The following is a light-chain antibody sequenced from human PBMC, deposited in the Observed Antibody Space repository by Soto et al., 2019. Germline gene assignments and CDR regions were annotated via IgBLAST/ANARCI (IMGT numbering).Light chain of an antibody. Sequence: DIVMTQSPASLAVSLGERATINCKSSQSVLYSSNNKNYLAWYQQKPGQPPKLLIYWASTRESGVPDRFSGSGSGTDFTLIISSLQDEDVAVYYCQQYYDTPLTFGGGTRVEIK. CDR1: QSVLYSSNNKNY. V-gene: IGKV4-1*01. CDR2: WAS. J-gene: IGKJ4*01. CDR3: QQYYDTPLT.